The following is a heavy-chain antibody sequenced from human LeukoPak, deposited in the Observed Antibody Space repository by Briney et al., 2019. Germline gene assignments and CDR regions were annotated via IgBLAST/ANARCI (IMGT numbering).Heavy chain of an antibody. CDR1: GYTFTGYY. CDR3: VRVPPGGTVTTDY. CDR2: INPNSGGT. J-gene: IGHJ4*02. D-gene: IGHD4-17*01. V-gene: IGHV1-2*06. Sequence: ASVKVSCKASGYTFTGYYIHWVRQAPGQGLEWMGRINPNSGGTNSAQNFQGRVTMTRDTSINTAYMELSSLRTEDTAVYFCVRVPPGGTVTTDYWGQGTLVIVSS.